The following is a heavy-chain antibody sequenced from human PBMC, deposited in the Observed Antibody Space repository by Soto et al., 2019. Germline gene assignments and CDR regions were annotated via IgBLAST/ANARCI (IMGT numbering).Heavy chain of an antibody. Sequence: GGSLRLSCAASGFTFSSYAMHWVRQAPGKGLEWVAVISYDGSNKYYADSVKGRFTIARDNSKNTLYLQMNILRAEDTAVYYFARDGYYYDSSGYYYVFYYWGQGTLVTVSS. CDR3: ARDGYYYDSSGYYYVFYY. J-gene: IGHJ4*02. CDR2: ISYDGSNK. CDR1: GFTFSSYA. V-gene: IGHV3-30-3*01. D-gene: IGHD3-22*01.